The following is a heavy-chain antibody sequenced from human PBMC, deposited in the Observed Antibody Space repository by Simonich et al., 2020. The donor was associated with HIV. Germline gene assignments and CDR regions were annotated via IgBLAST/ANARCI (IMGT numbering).Heavy chain of an antibody. CDR1: VGSFSGSY. D-gene: IGHD3-10*01. J-gene: IGHJ6*03. CDR2: INHSANT. V-gene: IGHV4-34*02. Sequence: QVQLQQWGAGLLKPSATLSLTCAVFVGSFSGSYWCWIRQPPGKGLDWIGEINHSANTKYNPSIKSRVTISVDTFKNQFSLKLSSVTAADTAVYYCARIGPDYYRGYYYVDVWGKGTTVSVSS. CDR3: ARIGPDYYRGYYYVDV.